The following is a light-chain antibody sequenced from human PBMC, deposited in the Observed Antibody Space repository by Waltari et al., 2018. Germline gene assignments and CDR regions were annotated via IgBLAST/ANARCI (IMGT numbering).Light chain of an antibody. CDR2: DAY. CDR3: QQRRNWPRQYT. CDR1: QSVSTY. J-gene: IGKJ2*01. V-gene: IGKV3-11*01. Sequence: EIVLTQSPATLSLSPGERATLSCRASQSVSTYLAWYQQNPGQAPRLLIYDAYNRATGIPARFSGSGSGTDFTLTISSLAPEDSAIYYCQQRRNWPRQYTFGQGTKLEI.